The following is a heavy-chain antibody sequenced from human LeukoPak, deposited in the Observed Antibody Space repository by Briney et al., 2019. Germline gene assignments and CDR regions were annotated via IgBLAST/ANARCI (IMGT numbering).Heavy chain of an antibody. V-gene: IGHV1-69*13. CDR3: ARLAAPQSPNFDY. CDR1: GYTFTNYD. Sequence: SVKVSCKASGYTFTNYDINWVRQATGQGLEWMGGIIPIFGTANYAQKFQGRVTITADESTSTAYMELSSLRSEDTAVYYCARLAAPQSPNFDYWGQGTLVTVSS. D-gene: IGHD6-13*01. J-gene: IGHJ4*02. CDR2: IIPIFGTA.